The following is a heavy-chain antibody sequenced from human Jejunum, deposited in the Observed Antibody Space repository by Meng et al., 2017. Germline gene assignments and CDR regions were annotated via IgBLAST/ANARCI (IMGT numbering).Heavy chain of an antibody. V-gene: IGHV3-48*03. CDR3: ASARRMDV. CDR2: ISGSSTTT. CDR1: GFTFSSYE. J-gene: IGHJ6*02. Sequence: SLKISCEASGFTFSSYEMNWVRQAPGKGLEWISYISGSSTTTYYADSVQGRFTISRDNAKNSLYLQMNSLRVEDTAVYYCASARRMDVWGQGTTVTVSS.